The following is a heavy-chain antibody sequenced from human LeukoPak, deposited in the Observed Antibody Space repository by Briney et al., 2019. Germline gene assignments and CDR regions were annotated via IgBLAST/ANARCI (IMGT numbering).Heavy chain of an antibody. J-gene: IGHJ4*02. CDR2: IRSKIYGATT. D-gene: IGHD2-21*02. CDR3: VRLRDWNFAY. V-gene: IGHV3-49*03. Sequence: GGSLRLACTASGFNFGAYAMSWFRPAPGKGLEWIGLIRSKIYGATTEFAASVKGTFIISRDDSKTSAYLQVNSLKTEDTAVYYCVRLRDWNFAYWGQGTLVTVSS. CDR1: GFNFGAYA.